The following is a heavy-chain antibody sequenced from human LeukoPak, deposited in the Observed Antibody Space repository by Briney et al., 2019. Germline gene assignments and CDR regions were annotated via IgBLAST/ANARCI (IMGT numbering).Heavy chain of an antibody. CDR2: ISPSGENT. V-gene: IGHV3-23*01. D-gene: IGHD2/OR15-2a*01. Sequence: GGSLRLSCAASVFTFSITGMTWVRQAPGKGLEWVSTISPSGENTHYPDSVKGRFTISRDNSKNTLSLEINGLRVDDTAVYYCARDAGGAWPFDYWGQGTRVTVSS. CDR3: ARDAGGAWPFDY. J-gene: IGHJ4*02. CDR1: VFTFSITG.